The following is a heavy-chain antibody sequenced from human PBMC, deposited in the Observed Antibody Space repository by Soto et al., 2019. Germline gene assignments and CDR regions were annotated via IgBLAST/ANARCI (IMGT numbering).Heavy chain of an antibody. CDR3: ARFTGFGTVGVRAEYYFDY. CDR1: GGSFIGYY. D-gene: IGHD1-26*01. V-gene: IGHV4-34*01. CDR2: INHSGST. Sequence: SETLSLTCAVYGGSFIGYYWSWIRQPPGKGLEWIGEINHSGSTNYNPSLKSRVTISVDTSKNQFSLKLSSVTAADTAVYYCARFTGFGTVGVRAEYYFDYWGQGTLVTVSS. J-gene: IGHJ4*02.